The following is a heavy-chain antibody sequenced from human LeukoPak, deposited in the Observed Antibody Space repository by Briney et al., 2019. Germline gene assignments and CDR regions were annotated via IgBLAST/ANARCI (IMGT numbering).Heavy chain of an antibody. CDR1: GGSINSYY. J-gene: IGHJ4*02. CDR2: IYYSGST. Sequence: SETLSLTCTVSGGSINSYYWSWIRQPPGKGLEWIAYIYYSGSTSYNPSLKSRVTMSVDTSKNQFSLKLNSVTAADTAMYYCARLFHPALSGNYPFDYWGQGTLVTVSS. D-gene: IGHD1-26*01. CDR3: ARLFHPALSGNYPFDY. V-gene: IGHV4-59*01.